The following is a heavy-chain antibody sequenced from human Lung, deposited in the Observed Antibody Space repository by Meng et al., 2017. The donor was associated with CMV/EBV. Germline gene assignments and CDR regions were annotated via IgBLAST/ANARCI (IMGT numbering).Heavy chain of an antibody. CDR3: ARFRAGGYSTDY. CDR1: GGTFSSYA. CDR2: IIPILGIA. J-gene: IGHJ4*02. D-gene: IGHD3-22*01. Sequence: SXXVSCKASGGTFSSYAISWVRQAPGQGLEWMGGIIPILGIANYAQKFQGRVTITADKSTSTAYMELSSLRSEDTAVYYCARFRAGGYSTDYSGQGTLVTVSS. V-gene: IGHV1-69*10.